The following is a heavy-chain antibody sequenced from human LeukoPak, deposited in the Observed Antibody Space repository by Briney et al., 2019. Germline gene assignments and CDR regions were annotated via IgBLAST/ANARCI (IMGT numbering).Heavy chain of an antibody. CDR1: GFTFSSSA. J-gene: IGHJ3*01. D-gene: IGHD3-10*01. V-gene: IGHV3-23*01. Sequence: GGSLRLSCAASGFTFSSSAMSWVRQAPGKGLEWVSAISGSGGVTYYRDSVKGRFTVSRDNSKNTLYLQMNSLRAEDTALYYCAKNGSGTSRSFDVWGQGTMVTVSS. CDR2: ISGSGGVT. CDR3: AKNGSGTSRSFDV.